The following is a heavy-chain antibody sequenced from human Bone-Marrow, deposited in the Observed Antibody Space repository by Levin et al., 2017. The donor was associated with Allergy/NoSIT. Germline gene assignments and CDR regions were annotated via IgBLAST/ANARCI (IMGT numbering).Heavy chain of an antibody. CDR2: IGSSSTHI. V-gene: IGHV3-21*01. CDR3: ARPAGYYDFWSSTTPYYYYMDV. D-gene: IGHD3-3*01. Sequence: GESLKISCAASGFTFSSFNMNWVRQAPGKGLEWVSSIGSSSTHIYYADSVKGRFTISRDNAKNSLHLQMNSLRAEDTAVYYCARPAGYYDFWSSTTPYYYYMDVWGKGTTVTVSS. J-gene: IGHJ6*03. CDR1: GFTFSSFN.